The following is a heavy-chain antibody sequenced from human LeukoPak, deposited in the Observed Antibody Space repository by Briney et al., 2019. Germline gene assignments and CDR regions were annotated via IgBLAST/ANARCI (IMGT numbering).Heavy chain of an antibody. CDR1: GYSFTSNY. CDR2: IYPRDGST. Sequence: EASVNVSCKASGYSFTSNYIHWVRQAPGQGLEWMGMIYPRDGSTSYAQKFQGRVTVTRDTSTSTAYMELSSLRSEDTAVYYCARGPITTRSHFDYWGQGTLVTVSS. J-gene: IGHJ4*02. D-gene: IGHD3-22*01. CDR3: ARGPITTRSHFDY. V-gene: IGHV1-46*01.